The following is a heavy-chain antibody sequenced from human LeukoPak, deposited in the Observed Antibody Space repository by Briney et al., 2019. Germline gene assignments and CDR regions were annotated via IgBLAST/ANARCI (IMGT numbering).Heavy chain of an antibody. CDR2: ISGSGTTI. D-gene: IGHD3-10*02. Sequence: GESLRLSCAASEFTFSNAWMSWVRQAPGKGLEWVSYISGSGTTIYYADSVKGRFTISRDNAKNSLYLQMNSLRAEDTAVYYCAELGITMIGGVWGKGTTVTISS. V-gene: IGHV3-11*04. J-gene: IGHJ6*04. CDR3: AELGITMIGGV. CDR1: EFTFSNAW.